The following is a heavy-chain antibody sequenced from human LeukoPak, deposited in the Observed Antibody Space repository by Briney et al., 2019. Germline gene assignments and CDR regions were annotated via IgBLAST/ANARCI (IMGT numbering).Heavy chain of an antibody. V-gene: IGHV3-73*01. D-gene: IGHD4-17*01. CDR3: TSSSYGDSPTDY. CDR2: IRSKANSYAT. CDR1: GFTFSGSA. Sequence: GGSQRLSCAASGFTFSGSAMHWVRQASGKGLEWVGRIRSKANSYATAYAASVKGRFTISRDDSKNTAYLQMNSLKTEDTAVYYCTSSSYGDSPTDYWGQGTLVTVSS. J-gene: IGHJ4*02.